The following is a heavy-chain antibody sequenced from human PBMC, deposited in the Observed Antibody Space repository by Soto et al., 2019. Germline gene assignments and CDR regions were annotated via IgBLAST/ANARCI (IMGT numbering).Heavy chain of an antibody. D-gene: IGHD2-15*01. CDR3: ARGLYCSGGSCSSHDAFDI. CDR1: GYTFTSYD. J-gene: IGHJ3*02. V-gene: IGHV1-8*01. CDR2: MNPNSGNT. Sequence: QVQLVQSGAEVKKPGASVKVSCKASGYTFTSYDINWVRQATGQGLEWMGWMNPNSGNTGYAQKFQGRVTMTRNTSISTAYMELSSLRSEDTAVYYCARGLYCSGGSCSSHDAFDIWGQGTMVTVSS.